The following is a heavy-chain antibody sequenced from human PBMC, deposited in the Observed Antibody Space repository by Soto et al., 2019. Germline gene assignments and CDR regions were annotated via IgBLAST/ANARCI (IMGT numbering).Heavy chain of an antibody. Sequence: SVKVSCKASGGTFSSYAISWVRQAPGQGLEWMGGIIAIIGKANYAQKLQGRVTMTTNTSTSTAYMELRSLRSDDTAVYYCARSRYSSSWYDYWGQGTLVTVSS. J-gene: IGHJ4*02. CDR2: IIAIIGKA. V-gene: IGHV1-69*10. D-gene: IGHD6-13*01. CDR3: ARSRYSSSWYDY. CDR1: GGTFSSYA.